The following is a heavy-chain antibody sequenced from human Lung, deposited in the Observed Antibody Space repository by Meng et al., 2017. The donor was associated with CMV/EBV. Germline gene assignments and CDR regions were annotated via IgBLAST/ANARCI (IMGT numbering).Heavy chain of an antibody. D-gene: IGHD1-26*01. CDR2: IKQDGSEK. CDR3: ARETSGVQET. Sequence: GGSXRLSCAASGFSLSDFWISWVRQAPGKGLEWVANIKQDGSEKYYVDSVKGRFTISRDNAKNSLYLQMNSLRDEDTAIYYCARETSGVQETWGQGTLVTVSS. V-gene: IGHV3-7*01. CDR1: GFSLSDFW. J-gene: IGHJ5*02.